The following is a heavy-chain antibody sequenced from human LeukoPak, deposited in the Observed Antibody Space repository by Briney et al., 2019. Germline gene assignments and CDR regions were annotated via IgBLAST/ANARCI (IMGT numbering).Heavy chain of an antibody. Sequence: SETLSLTCTVSGYSISSGYYWGWIRPPPGKGLEWIGSIYHSGSTYYNPSLKSRVTISVDTSKNQFSLKLSSVTAADTAVYYCARGGVATVTTYYWGQGTLVTVSS. CDR2: IYHSGST. CDR3: ARGGVATVTTYY. CDR1: GYSISSGYY. V-gene: IGHV4-38-2*02. J-gene: IGHJ4*02. D-gene: IGHD4-17*01.